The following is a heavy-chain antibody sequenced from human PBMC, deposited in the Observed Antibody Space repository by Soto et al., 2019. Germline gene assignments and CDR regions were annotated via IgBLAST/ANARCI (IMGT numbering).Heavy chain of an antibody. CDR3: AREIYYYGSGSSRLNWFDP. J-gene: IGHJ5*02. CDR1: GYTFTSYG. V-gene: IGHV1-18*01. D-gene: IGHD3-10*01. CDR2: ISAYNGNT. Sequence: ASVKVSCKASGYTFTSYGISWVLQAPGQGLEWMGWISAYNGNTNYAQKLQGRVTMTTDTSTSTAYMELRSLRSDDTAVYYCAREIYYYGSGSSRLNWFDPWGQGTLVTVSS.